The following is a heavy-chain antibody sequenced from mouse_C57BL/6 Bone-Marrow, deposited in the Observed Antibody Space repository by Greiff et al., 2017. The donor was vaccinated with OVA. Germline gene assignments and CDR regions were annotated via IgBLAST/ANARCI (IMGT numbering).Heavy chain of an antibody. CDR1: GFSFNTYA. J-gene: IGHJ4*01. V-gene: IGHV10-1*01. CDR3: LRQLYDYGAMDY. Sequence: GGGLVQPKGSLKLSCAASGFSFNTYAMNWVRQAPGKGLEWVARIRSKSNNYATYYADSVKDRFTISRDDSESMLYLQMNNLKTEDTAMYDCLRQLYDYGAMDYWGQGTSVTVSS. D-gene: IGHD2-3*01. CDR2: IRSKSNNYAT.